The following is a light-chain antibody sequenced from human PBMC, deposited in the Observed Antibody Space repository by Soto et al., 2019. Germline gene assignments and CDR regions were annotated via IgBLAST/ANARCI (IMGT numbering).Light chain of an antibody. CDR2: DAS. CDR1: QSVSSY. Sequence: EIVLTQSPGTLSLSPVERATLSCRASQSVSSYLAWYQQKPGQAPRLLISDASNRATGIPDRFSGSGSGTDFTLTISRLEPEDFAVYYCQQYGSSLTWTFGQGNKVDIK. J-gene: IGKJ1*01. CDR3: QQYGSSLTWT. V-gene: IGKV3-20*01.